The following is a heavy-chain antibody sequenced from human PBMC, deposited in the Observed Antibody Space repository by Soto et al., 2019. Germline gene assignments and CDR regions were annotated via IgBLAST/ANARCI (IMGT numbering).Heavy chain of an antibody. D-gene: IGHD6-19*01. J-gene: IGHJ5*01. V-gene: IGHV4-30-2*01. Sequence: QVQLQESGSGLVKPSQTLSLTCAVSGGYIVSGGYSWGWIRQPPGKGLEWIGTAYPRGSTYYDPSLKSRVTISLDLSKNQFYLNLNTVTAADTAVYYCARVAGSGWYDAWGHGTLVTVSS. CDR3: ARVAGSGWYDA. CDR1: GGYIVSGGYS. CDR2: AYPRGST.